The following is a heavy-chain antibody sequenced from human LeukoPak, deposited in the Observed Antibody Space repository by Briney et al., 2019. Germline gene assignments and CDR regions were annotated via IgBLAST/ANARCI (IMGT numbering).Heavy chain of an antibody. D-gene: IGHD3-22*01. CDR2: INHSGST. J-gene: IGHJ4*02. CDR1: GGAFSGYY. Sequence: SETLSLTCAVYGGAFSGYYWSWIRQPPGKGLEWIGEINHSGSTNYNPSLKSRVTISVDTSKNQFSLKLSSVTAADTAVYYCAREVRNDSSGYYYAEYGYWGQGTLVTVSS. CDR3: AREVRNDSSGYYYAEYGY. V-gene: IGHV4-34*01.